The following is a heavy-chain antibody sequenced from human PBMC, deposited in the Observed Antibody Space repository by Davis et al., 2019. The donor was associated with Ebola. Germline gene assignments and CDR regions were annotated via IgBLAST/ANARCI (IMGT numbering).Heavy chain of an antibody. V-gene: IGHV3-11*03. J-gene: IGHJ4*02. CDR3: ARWGGSY. D-gene: IGHD3-16*01. Sequence: GRFTISRDNAKNSLYLQMNSLRAEDTAVYYCARWGGSYWGQGTLVTVSS.